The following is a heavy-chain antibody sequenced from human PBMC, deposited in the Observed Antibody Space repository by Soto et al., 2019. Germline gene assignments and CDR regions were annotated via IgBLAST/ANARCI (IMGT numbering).Heavy chain of an antibody. CDR3: ARDRPSCGGDCPVDY. J-gene: IGHJ4*02. D-gene: IGHD2-21*02. Sequence: QVQLVQSGAEVKKPGSSVKVSCKASGGTFSSYAISWVRQAPGQGLEWMGGIIPIFGTANYAQKFQGRVTITADESTSTAYMELSRLRSEDTAVYYCARDRPSCGGDCPVDYWGQGTLVTVSS. CDR1: GGTFSSYA. CDR2: IIPIFGTA. V-gene: IGHV1-69*12.